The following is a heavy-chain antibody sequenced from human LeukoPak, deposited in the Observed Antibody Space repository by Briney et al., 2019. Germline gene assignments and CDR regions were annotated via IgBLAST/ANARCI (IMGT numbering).Heavy chain of an antibody. Sequence: ASVKVSCKASGYTFTGHYMHWVRQAPGQGPEWMGWINPHSGGTNYAQKFQGGVTMTRDTSITTAYMELSSLRSDDTAVYYCARDVGEYCSSTNCYASHYWGQGTLVTVSS. CDR3: ARDVGEYCSSTNCYASHY. V-gene: IGHV1-2*02. D-gene: IGHD2-2*01. J-gene: IGHJ4*02. CDR2: INPHSGGT. CDR1: GYTFTGHY.